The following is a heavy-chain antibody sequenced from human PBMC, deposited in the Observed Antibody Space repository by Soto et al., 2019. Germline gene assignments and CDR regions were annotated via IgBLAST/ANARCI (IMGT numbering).Heavy chain of an antibody. Sequence: GSLRLSCAASGFIFSDYAMSWVRQAPGKGLEWVSALSGSGSSTYYADSVKGRFTISRDNLKNTVSLQMDNLTAEDTAVYYCAKGGVTSSYYYAMDVWGEGTPVTVSS. CDR1: GFIFSDYA. CDR2: LSGSGSST. CDR3: AKGGVTSSYYYAMDV. D-gene: IGHD2-2*01. J-gene: IGHJ6*04. V-gene: IGHV3-23*01.